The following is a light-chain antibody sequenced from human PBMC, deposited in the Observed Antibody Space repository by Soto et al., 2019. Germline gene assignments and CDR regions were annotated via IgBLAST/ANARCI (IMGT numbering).Light chain of an antibody. CDR1: QSIINNY. CDR2: GSC. Sequence: EVVLTQSPGTLSLSQGERATLSCRASQSIINNYLAWYQQRPGQAPRLLIYGSCDRATGIPGRFSGSGSGTDFTLTISRLEPEDFAVYYCHQYGSTPPYTFGQGTKVEI. V-gene: IGKV3-20*01. J-gene: IGKJ2*01. CDR3: HQYGSTPPYT.